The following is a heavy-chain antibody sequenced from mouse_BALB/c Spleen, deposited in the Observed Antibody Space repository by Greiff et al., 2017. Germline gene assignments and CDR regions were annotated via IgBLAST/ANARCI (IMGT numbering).Heavy chain of an antibody. CDR3: ARKGYYYGSSYYFDY. Sequence: EVKLEESGPGLVKPSQSLSLTCTVTGYSITSDYAWNWIRQFPGNKLEWMGYISYRGSTSYNPSLKSRISITRDTSKNQFFLQLNSVTTEDTATYYCARKGYYYGSSYYFDYWGQGTTLTVSA. V-gene: IGHV3-2*02. J-gene: IGHJ2*01. D-gene: IGHD1-1*01. CDR1: GYSITSDYA. CDR2: ISYRGST.